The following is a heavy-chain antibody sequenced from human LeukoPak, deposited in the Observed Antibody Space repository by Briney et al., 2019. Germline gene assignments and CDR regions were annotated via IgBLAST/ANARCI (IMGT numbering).Heavy chain of an antibody. CDR2: IIPILGIA. Sequence: SVKVSCKASGGTFSSYAISWVRQAPGQGLEWMGRIIPILGIANYAQKFQGRVTITADKSTSTAYMELSSLRSEDTAVYYCARVADYGDYWNYWGQGTLVTVSS. CDR1: GGTFSSYA. CDR3: ARVADYGDYWNY. D-gene: IGHD4-17*01. V-gene: IGHV1-69*04. J-gene: IGHJ4*02.